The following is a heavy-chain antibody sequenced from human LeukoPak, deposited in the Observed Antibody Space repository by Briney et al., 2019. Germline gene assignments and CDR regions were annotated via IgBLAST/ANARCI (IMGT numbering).Heavy chain of an antibody. CDR2: IYHSGST. J-gene: IGHJ4*02. CDR1: GYSITSGYY. CDR3: ARRYSNYFFDY. Sequence: PSETLSLTCGVSGYSITSGYYWAWIRQPPGQGLEWIGNIYHSGSTYYNPSLKSRVTISVDTSKNQFSLKLSSVTAAGTAVYYCARRYSNYFFDYWGQGTLVTVSS. V-gene: IGHV4-38-2*01. D-gene: IGHD4-11*01.